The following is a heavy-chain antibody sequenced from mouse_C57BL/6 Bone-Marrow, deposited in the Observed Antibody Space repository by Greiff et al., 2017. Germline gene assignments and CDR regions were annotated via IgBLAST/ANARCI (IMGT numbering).Heavy chain of an antibody. CDR1: GYTFTSYD. J-gene: IGHJ2*01. V-gene: IGHV1-85*01. D-gene: IGHD3-2*02. Sequence: QVQLQQSGPELVQPGASVKLSCKASGYTFTSYDINWVKQRPGQGLEWIGWIYPRAGSTKYNEKFKGKATLTVDTSSSTAYMELHSLTSEDSAVYFCATSAASGVDYWGQGTTLTVSS. CDR2: IYPRAGST. CDR3: ATSAASGVDY.